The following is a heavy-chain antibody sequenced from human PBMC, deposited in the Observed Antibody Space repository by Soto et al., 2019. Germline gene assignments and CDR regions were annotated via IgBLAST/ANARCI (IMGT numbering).Heavy chain of an antibody. CDR1: GDTFTICG. Sequence: GASLEVCSKDSGDTFTICGISWVHQATRQGLEWMGWISAYNGNTNYAEKLQGRVTMTTDTSTSTVYMELRSLRSDDTAVYYCARGSGAFDCAALPFDEWVQGTLVTVSS. J-gene: IGHJ4*02. V-gene: IGHV1-18*01. CDR3: ARGSGAFDCAALPFDE. CDR2: ISAYNGNT. D-gene: IGHD3-9*01.